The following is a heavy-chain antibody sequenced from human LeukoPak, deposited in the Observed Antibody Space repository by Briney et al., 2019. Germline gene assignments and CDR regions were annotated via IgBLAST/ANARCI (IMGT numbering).Heavy chain of an antibody. V-gene: IGHV3-64*01. CDR1: GFSFSSYA. J-gene: IGHJ6*02. CDR2: ITSRGTDT. D-gene: IGHD4-17*01. Sequence: GGSLRLSCAASGFSFSSYAMHWVRQAPGKGLEYVSGITSRGTDTSYANSVKGRFTISRDNSKNTLYLQMGSLRVEDMAVYYCARGRGSTVTASMDVWGQGTTVTVSS. CDR3: ARGRGSTVTASMDV.